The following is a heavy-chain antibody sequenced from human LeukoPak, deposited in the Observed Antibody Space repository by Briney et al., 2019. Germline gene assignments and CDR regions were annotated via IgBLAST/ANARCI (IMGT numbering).Heavy chain of an antibody. D-gene: IGHD6-19*01. Sequence: GRSLRLSCAASGFTFDDYPMHWVRQAPGKGLEWVSGISWNSGSIGYADSVKGRFTISRDNAKNSLYLQMNSLRAEDMALYYCAKDIGAVAGYAFDIWGQGTMVTVSS. CDR2: ISWNSGSI. CDR3: AKDIGAVAGYAFDI. V-gene: IGHV3-9*03. J-gene: IGHJ3*02. CDR1: GFTFDDYP.